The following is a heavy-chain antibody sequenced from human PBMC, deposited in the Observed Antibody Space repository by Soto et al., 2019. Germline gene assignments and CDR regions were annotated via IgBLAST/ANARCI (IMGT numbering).Heavy chain of an antibody. CDR3: ASRKVPAAVWWDGAFDI. CDR2: LYSGGSK. J-gene: IGHJ3*02. CDR1: RFAISSNY. D-gene: IGHD2-2*01. Sequence: PGGSLRLSCTASRFAISSNYMTWVRQAPGKGLEWVSLLYSGGSKYYADSVKGRFTISRDSSKNTLFLQMDSLRAEDTAVYFCASRKVPAAVWWDGAFDIWGHGTTVAVSS. V-gene: IGHV3-53*01.